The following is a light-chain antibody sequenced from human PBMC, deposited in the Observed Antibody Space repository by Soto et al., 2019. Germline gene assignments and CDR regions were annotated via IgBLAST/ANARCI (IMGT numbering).Light chain of an antibody. Sequence: DIQMTQSPSTLYGSVGGRVTITCRASQTISSWLAWYQQKPGKARKLLIYKASTLKSWVPSRFSGSVSGTEFTLTISSLQPDDFATYYCQHYNSYSEAFGQGTKVDI. CDR2: KAS. V-gene: IGKV1-5*03. CDR1: QTISSW. CDR3: QHYNSYSEA. J-gene: IGKJ1*01.